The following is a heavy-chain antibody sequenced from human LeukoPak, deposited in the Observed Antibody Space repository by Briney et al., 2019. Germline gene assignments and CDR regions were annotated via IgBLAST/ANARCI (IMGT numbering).Heavy chain of an antibody. CDR2: ISGGGGTI. V-gene: IGHV3-23*01. CDR1: GFTFSSYA. Sequence: GGSLRLSCGASGFTFSSYAMSWVRQAPGKGLEWVSVISGGGGTIFYADSVKGRFTISRDNSKNTLYPQMDSLRPEDTAVYYCAKGSYSSSWYNWFDPWGQGTLVIVSS. CDR3: AKGSYSSSWYNWFDP. D-gene: IGHD6-13*01. J-gene: IGHJ5*02.